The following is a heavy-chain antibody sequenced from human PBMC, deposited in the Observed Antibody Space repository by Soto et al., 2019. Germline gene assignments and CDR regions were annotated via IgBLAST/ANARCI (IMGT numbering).Heavy chain of an antibody. Sequence: PGGSLRLSCAASGFTFSSYGMHWVRQAPGKGLEWVAVISYDGSNKYYADSVKGRFTISRDNAKNSLYLQMNSLRAEDTAVYYWARDLGGWPDYRGQGTLVTVSS. CDR1: GFTFSSYG. CDR2: ISYDGSNK. J-gene: IGHJ4*02. CDR3: ARDLGGWPDY. V-gene: IGHV3-33*05. D-gene: IGHD2-15*01.